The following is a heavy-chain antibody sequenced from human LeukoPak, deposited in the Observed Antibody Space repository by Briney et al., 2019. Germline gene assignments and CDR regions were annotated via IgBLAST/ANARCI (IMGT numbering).Heavy chain of an antibody. CDR1: GGSISSYY. J-gene: IGHJ5*02. CDR2: IYYSGST. Sequence: SETLSLTCTVSGGSISSYYWSWIRQPPGKGLEWIGYIYYSGSTNYNPSLKSRVTISVDTSKNQFSLKLSSVTAADTAVYYCARGGLPDFWSGKGRLDPWGQGTLVTVSS. CDR3: ARGGLPDFWSGKGRLDP. V-gene: IGHV4-59*01. D-gene: IGHD3-3*01.